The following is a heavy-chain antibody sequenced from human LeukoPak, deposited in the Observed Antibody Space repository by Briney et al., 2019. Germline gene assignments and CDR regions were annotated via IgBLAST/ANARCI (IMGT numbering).Heavy chain of an antibody. CDR2: ISSSGSTI. CDR3: ARADWDTAMIDY. D-gene: IGHD5-18*01. V-gene: IGHV3-11*04. J-gene: IGHJ4*02. Sequence: GGSLRPSCAASGFTFSDYYMSWIRQAPGKGLEWVSYISSSGSTIYYADSVKGRFTISRDNAKNSLYLQMNSLRAEDTAVYYCARADWDTAMIDYWGQGTLVTVSS. CDR1: GFTFSDYY.